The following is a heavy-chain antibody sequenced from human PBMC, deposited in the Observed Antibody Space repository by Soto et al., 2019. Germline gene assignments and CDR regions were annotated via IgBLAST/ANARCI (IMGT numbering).Heavy chain of an antibody. J-gene: IGHJ4*02. D-gene: IGHD1-20*01. CDR1: GVSISSSSYY. CDR3: ARSNINYYFDY. CDR2: IYYSGST. V-gene: IGHV4-39*01. Sequence: QLQLQESGPGLVKTSETLSLTCTVSGVSISSSSYYWGWIRQPPGKGLEWIGSIYYSGSTYYNPSLKSRVTLSVDTSKNQFSLKLSSVTAADTAVYYCARSNINYYFDYWGQGTLVTVSS.